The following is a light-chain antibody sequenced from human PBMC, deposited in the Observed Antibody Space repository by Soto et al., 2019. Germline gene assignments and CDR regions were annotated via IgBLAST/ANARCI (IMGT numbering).Light chain of an antibody. J-gene: IGKJ5*01. V-gene: IGKV1D-8*03. CDR2: YAS. CDR1: QGSSSY. Sequence: VIWMTQSPSLLSASTGDRVTISCRMSQGSSSYLDWYQQKPGRPPKLLIYYASTLETGGPSRFSGSGAGTDFTLTNSSLQPEEFTTDFCRHLYTLPLCFGPGKRLEI. CDR3: RHLYTLPLC.